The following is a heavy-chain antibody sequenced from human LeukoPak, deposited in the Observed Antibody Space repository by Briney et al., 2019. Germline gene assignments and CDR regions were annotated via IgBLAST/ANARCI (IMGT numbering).Heavy chain of an antibody. CDR1: GFTLSTYA. CDR2: TSSSDAGT. J-gene: IGHJ4*02. D-gene: IGHD2-21*01. CDR3: AKAPVTSCRGAYCYPFDS. V-gene: IGHV3-23*01. Sequence: PGGSLRLSCAASGFTLSTYAMSWVRQTPGKCLEWVAATSSSDAGTYHADSMRGRVTISRDNSKNTVYLQMNRLRAEDAAVYFCAKAPVTSCRGAYCYPFDSWGQGTLVTVSS.